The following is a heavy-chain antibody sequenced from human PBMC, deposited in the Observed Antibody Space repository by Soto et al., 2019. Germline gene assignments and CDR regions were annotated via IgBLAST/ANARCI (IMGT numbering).Heavy chain of an antibody. Sequence: SETLSLTCAVSGGSISSSNWWSWVRQPPGKGLEWIGEIYHSGSINYNPSLKSRVTISVDKSKNQFSLKLSSVTAADTAVYYCARDNRVLLWFGELLPGGMDVWGQGTTVTVSS. CDR2: IYHSGSI. D-gene: IGHD3-10*01. J-gene: IGHJ6*02. CDR1: GGSISSSNW. V-gene: IGHV4-4*02. CDR3: ARDNRVLLWFGELLPGGMDV.